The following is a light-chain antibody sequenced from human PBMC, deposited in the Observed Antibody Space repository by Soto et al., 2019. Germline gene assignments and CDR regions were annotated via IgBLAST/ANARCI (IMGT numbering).Light chain of an antibody. Sequence: DIQVTQSPSSLSASVGDRVTITCQASQDISNYLNWYQQKPGKAPKLLIYDASNLETGFPSRFIGSGSGTYFTITISSLQPDDYATYYCQQYDNLPITVGPETKVDIK. CDR1: QDISNY. J-gene: IGKJ3*01. CDR2: DAS. CDR3: QQYDNLPIT. V-gene: IGKV1-33*01.